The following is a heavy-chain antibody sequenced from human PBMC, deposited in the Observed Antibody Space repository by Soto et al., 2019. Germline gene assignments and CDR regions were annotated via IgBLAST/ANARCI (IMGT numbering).Heavy chain of an antibody. CDR2: INHSGST. D-gene: IGHD3-10*01. V-gene: IGHV4-34*01. J-gene: IGHJ6*02. CDR1: GGSFSGYY. Sequence: PSETLSLTCAVYGGSFSGYYWSWIRQPPGKGLEWIGEINHSGSTNYNPSLKSRVTISVDTSKNQFSLKLSSVTAADTAVYYCARNVLLLFGELGYYYYGMDVWGQGTTVTVSS. CDR3: ARNVLLLFGELGYYYYGMDV.